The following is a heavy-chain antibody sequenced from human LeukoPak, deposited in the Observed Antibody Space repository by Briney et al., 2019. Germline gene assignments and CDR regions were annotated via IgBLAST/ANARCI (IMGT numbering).Heavy chain of an antibody. J-gene: IGHJ3*02. D-gene: IGHD6-19*01. V-gene: IGHV1-3*03. CDR2: INAGNGNT. CDR1: GYTFTSYA. Sequence: ASVKVSCTASGYTFTSYAMHWVRQAPGQRLEWMGWINAGNGNTKYSQEFQGRVTITRDTSASTAYMELSSLRSEDMAVYYCARGSRWQWLGQHAFDIWGQGTMVTVSS. CDR3: ARGSRWQWLGQHAFDI.